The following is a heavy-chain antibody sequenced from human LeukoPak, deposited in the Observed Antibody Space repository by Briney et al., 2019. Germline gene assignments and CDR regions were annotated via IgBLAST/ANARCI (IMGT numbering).Heavy chain of an antibody. D-gene: IGHD2-2*01. V-gene: IGHV3-7*01. CDR2: IKQDGSEK. Sequence: GGSLRLSCAASGSTFSNAWISWVRQAPGKGLEWVANIKQDGSEKYYVDSVKGRFTISRDNAKNSLYLQMNSLRAEDTAVYYYARDHSTSCQDVWGKGTTVSVSS. J-gene: IGHJ6*04. CDR1: GSTFSNAW. CDR3: ARDHSTSCQDV.